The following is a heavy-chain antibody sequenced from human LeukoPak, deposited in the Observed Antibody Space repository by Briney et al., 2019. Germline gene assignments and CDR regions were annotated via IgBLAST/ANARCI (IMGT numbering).Heavy chain of an antibody. Sequence: GASVKVSCKASGYTFTSYGISWVRQAPGQGLEWMGWISAYNGDTNYAQKLPGRVTMTTDTSTSTAYIEMRSLRSGDTAVYYCARGSAYYYDSSGLLYYFDYWGQGTLVTVSS. D-gene: IGHD3-22*01. CDR2: ISAYNGDT. CDR3: ARGSAYYYDSSGLLYYFDY. J-gene: IGHJ4*02. V-gene: IGHV1-18*01. CDR1: GYTFTSYG.